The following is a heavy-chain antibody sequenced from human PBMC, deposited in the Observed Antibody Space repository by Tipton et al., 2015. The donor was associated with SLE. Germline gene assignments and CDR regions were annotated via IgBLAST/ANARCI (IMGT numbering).Heavy chain of an antibody. J-gene: IGHJ3*02. CDR3: AISGGYCSGGSCSHNAI. V-gene: IGHV4-30-4*07. CDR1: GGSIGSGGYS. Sequence: TLSLTCAVSGGSIGSGGYSWSWIRQPPGKGLEWLGYIYYSGSTNYNPSLKSRVTISVDTSNNQFSLKLSSVTAADTAVYYCAISGGYCSGGSCSHNAIWGQGTMVTVSS. CDR2: IYYSGST. D-gene: IGHD2-15*01.